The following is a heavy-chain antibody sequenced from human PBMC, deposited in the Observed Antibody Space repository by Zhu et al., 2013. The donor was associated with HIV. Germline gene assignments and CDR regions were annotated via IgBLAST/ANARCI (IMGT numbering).Heavy chain of an antibody. J-gene: IGHJ6*03. V-gene: IGHV1-18*01. CDR2: ISTYNGNT. CDR3: ARVAPSDYYYYMDV. Sequence: QVQLVQSGAEVEKPGASVKVSCKTSGYTFINYGIAWVRQAPGQGLEWMGWISTYNGNTNYAQKFQGRVTMTTDTSTSTAYMELRSLRSDDTAVYYCARVAPSDYYYYMDVWAKGPRSPSP. CDR1: GYTFINYG.